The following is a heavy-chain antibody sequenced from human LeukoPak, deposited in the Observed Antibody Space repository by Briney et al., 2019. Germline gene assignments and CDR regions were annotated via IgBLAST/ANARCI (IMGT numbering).Heavy chain of an antibody. D-gene: IGHD3-10*01. CDR3: ATGGSYSKSPVDY. CDR2: INGDGSAT. CDR1: GFTLSDYL. V-gene: IGHV3-74*01. J-gene: IGHJ4*02. Sequence: GGSLRLSCAASGFTLSDYLVRSVRQAPGKGLVWVSRINGDGSATNYADSVKGRFSISRDNAKNTLYLQMNSLSADDTAVYYGATGGSYSKSPVDYWGQGTLVTVSS.